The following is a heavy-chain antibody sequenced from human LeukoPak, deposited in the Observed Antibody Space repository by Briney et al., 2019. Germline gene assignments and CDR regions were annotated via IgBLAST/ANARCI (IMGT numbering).Heavy chain of an antibody. CDR1: GYTFTGYY. J-gene: IGHJ5*02. Sequence: ASVKVSCKASGYTFTGYYMHWVRQAPGQGLEWMGIINPSGGSTSYAQKFQGRVTMTRDTSTSTVYMELSSLRSEDTAVYYCARDLPALDWFDPWGQGTLVTVSS. CDR3: ARDLPALDWFDP. V-gene: IGHV1-46*03. CDR2: INPSGGST.